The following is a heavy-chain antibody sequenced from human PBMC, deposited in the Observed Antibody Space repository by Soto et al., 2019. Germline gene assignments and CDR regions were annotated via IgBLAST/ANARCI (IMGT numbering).Heavy chain of an antibody. V-gene: IGHV1-2*02. CDR1: GCTFTAYY. J-gene: IGHJ4*02. CDR2: INPNSGGT. CDR3: ARDPIGGGAPYYLDY. D-gene: IGHD3-16*01. Sequence: ASVKVSCKASGCTFTAYYMHWVRQAPGQGPEWVGWINPNSGGTNYAQKFQARVSMTRDTSISTAYMELSSLTSDDTAVYYCARDPIGGGAPYYLDYWGQGTLVTVSS.